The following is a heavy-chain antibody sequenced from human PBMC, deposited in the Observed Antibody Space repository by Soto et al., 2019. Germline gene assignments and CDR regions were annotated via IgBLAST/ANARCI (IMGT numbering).Heavy chain of an antibody. CDR2: IIPILGIA. J-gene: IGHJ4*02. Sequence: QVQLVQSGAEVKKPGSSVKVSCKASGGTFSSYTISWVRQAPGQGLEWMGRIIPILGIANYAQKFQGRVTITADKSTSTAYMELSSLRSEDTAVYYCARVSDSSLYHFDYWGQGTLVTVSS. CDR3: ARVSDSSLYHFDY. V-gene: IGHV1-69*02. CDR1: GGTFSSYT. D-gene: IGHD3-22*01.